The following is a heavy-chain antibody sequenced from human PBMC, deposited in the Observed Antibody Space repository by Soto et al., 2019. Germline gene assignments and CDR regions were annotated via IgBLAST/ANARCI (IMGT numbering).Heavy chain of an antibody. D-gene: IGHD2-8*01. V-gene: IGHV3-23*01. CDR1: GFTFTSYG. J-gene: IGHJ6*02. CDR2: ISGSGVST. CDR3: AKSLGEVLMVYDRYYYYYYGMDV. Sequence: HPGGSLRLSCAASGFTFTSYGMTWVRQAPGEGLEWVSGISGSGVSTHYADSVKGRFTISRDNSKNTLYPQMYSLRAEDTAVYYCAKSLGEVLMVYDRYYYYYYGMDVWGQGTTVTVSS.